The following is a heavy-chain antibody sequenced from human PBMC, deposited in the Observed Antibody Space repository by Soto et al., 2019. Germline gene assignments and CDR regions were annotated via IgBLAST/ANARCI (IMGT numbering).Heavy chain of an antibody. CDR1: GFTFSSYS. D-gene: IGHD3-9*01. V-gene: IGHV3-48*01. J-gene: IGHJ6*02. CDR2: ISSSSSTI. CDR3: ASDHYDILTGYYSVYYYYGMDV. Sequence: GGSLRLSCAASGFTFSSYSMNWVRQAPGKGLEWVSYISSSSSTIYYADSVKGRFTISRDNAKNSLYLQMNSLRAEDTAVYYCASDHYDILTGYYSVYYYYGMDVWGQGTTVTVSS.